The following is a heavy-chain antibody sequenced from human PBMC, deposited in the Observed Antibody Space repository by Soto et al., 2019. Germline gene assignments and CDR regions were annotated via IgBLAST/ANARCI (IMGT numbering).Heavy chain of an antibody. CDR1: GFTFSTYA. CDR2: ISAGGSST. J-gene: IGHJ3*02. D-gene: IGHD4-17*01. Sequence: PVGSLRLSCAASGFTFSTYAMSWVRQAPGKGLEWVSAISAGGSSTYYADSVKGRFTISRDNSMNALNLQISSLRAEDTAVYYCAHPRGYGVFDAYDIWGQGTMVTVSS. V-gene: IGHV3-23*01. CDR3: AHPRGYGVFDAYDI.